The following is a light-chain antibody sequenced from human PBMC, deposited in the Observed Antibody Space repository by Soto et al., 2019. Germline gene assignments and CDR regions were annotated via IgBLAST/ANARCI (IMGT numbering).Light chain of an antibody. CDR1: YSDVGGSNY. CDR2: EVI. J-gene: IGLJ2*01. Sequence: QSALTQPPSASGSPGQSVTISCTGTYSDVGGSNYVSWYQQHPGKAPKLVIYEVIQRPSGVPDRFSGSRSGNTASLTVSRLQAEGEADYCCSSNVVGTNLKIFGGGTALTVL. CDR3: SSNVVGTNLKI. V-gene: IGLV2-8*01.